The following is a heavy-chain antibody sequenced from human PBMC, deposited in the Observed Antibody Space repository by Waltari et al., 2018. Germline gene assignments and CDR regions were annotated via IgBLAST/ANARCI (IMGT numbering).Heavy chain of an antibody. CDR1: GGSISSGDYS. D-gene: IGHD3-10*01. CDR3: ARGDYYDSGSSLSGFDY. Sequence: QLQLQESGSGLVKPSQTLSLTCAVPGGSISSGDYSWSWIRPPPGKGLEWIGYIYHGGSTYYNPSLKSRATLSVDRSKNQFSLKLTSVTAADTAVYYCARGDYYDSGSSLSGFDYWGQGTLVTVSS. J-gene: IGHJ4*02. V-gene: IGHV4-30-2*01. CDR2: IYHGGST.